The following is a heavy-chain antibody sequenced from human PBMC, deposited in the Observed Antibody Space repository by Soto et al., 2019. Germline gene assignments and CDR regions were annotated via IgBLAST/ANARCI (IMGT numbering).Heavy chain of an antibody. CDR1: GFSFSSHD. V-gene: IGHV3-23*01. CDR2: ISVSGGST. J-gene: IGHJ6*02. Sequence: PGGSLSLSCAASGFSFSSHDMSWVRQAPGKGLEWVSAISVSGGSTYYADSVKGRFTISRDNSKNTLYLQMNSLRAEDTAVYYCANRDTSMVTRYYYGMDVWGQGTTVTVSS. D-gene: IGHD5-18*01. CDR3: ANRDTSMVTRYYYGMDV.